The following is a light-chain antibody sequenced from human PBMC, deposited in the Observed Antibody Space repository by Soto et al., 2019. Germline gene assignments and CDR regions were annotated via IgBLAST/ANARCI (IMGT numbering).Light chain of an antibody. V-gene: IGLV1-40*01. Sequence: QSVLTQPPSVSGAPGQRVTISCTGSSSNIGAGYDVHWYQQLPGTAPKLLIYGNNNRPSGVPDRFSGSKSGTSASLAITGRHAEDEADYYCQSYDSSLSGYVVFGGGTKLTVL. CDR2: GNN. CDR3: QSYDSSLSGYVV. CDR1: SSNIGAGYD. J-gene: IGLJ2*01.